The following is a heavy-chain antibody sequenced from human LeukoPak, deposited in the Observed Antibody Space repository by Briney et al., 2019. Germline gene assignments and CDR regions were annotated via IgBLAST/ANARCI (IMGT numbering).Heavy chain of an antibody. CDR1: GGSISSYY. D-gene: IGHD3-10*01. J-gene: IGHJ1*01. CDR2: INHSGST. V-gene: IGHV4-34*01. Sequence: PSETLSLTCTVSGGSISSYYWSWIRQPPGKGLEWIGEINHSGSTNYNPSLKSRVTISVDTSKNQFSLKLSSATAADTAVYYCARPRTSSRYFQHWGQGTLVTVSS. CDR3: ARPRTSSRYFQH.